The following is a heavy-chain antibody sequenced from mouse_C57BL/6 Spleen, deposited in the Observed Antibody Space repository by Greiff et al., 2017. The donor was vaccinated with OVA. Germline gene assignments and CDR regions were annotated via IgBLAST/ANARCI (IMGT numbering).Heavy chain of an antibody. Sequence: EVQRVESGGGLVQPGGSLSLSCAASGFTFTDYYMSWVRQPPGKALEWLGFIRNKANGYTTEYSASVKGRFTISRDNSQSILYRHMNALRAEDSATYYCARYLTGWFAYWGQGTLVTVSA. J-gene: IGHJ3*01. CDR2: IRNKANGYTT. CDR3: ARYLTGWFAY. CDR1: GFTFTDYY. V-gene: IGHV7-3*01.